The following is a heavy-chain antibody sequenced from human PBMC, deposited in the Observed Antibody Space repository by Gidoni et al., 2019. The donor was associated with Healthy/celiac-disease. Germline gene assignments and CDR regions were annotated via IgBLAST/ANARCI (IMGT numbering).Heavy chain of an antibody. D-gene: IGHD2-2*01. CDR3: ARGLCAAPNDY. J-gene: IGHJ4*02. Sequence: EGRFTIPRDNSKNTLYLQMNSLRAEDTAVYYCARGLCAAPNDYWGQGTLVTVSS. V-gene: IGHV3-66*01.